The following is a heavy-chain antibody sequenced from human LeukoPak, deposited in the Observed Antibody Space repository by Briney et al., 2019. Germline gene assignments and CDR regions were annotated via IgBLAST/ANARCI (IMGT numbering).Heavy chain of an antibody. Sequence: GGSLRLSCAASGFIFSTNSMNWVRQAPGKGLEWVSYITSSSSTIYYADSVKGRFTISRDNAKNSLYLQMNSLRAEDTAVYYCAREPTGGMDVWGQGTTVTVSS. D-gene: IGHD4-17*01. CDR3: AREPTGGMDV. CDR1: GFIFSTNS. CDR2: ITSSSSTI. V-gene: IGHV3-48*04. J-gene: IGHJ6*02.